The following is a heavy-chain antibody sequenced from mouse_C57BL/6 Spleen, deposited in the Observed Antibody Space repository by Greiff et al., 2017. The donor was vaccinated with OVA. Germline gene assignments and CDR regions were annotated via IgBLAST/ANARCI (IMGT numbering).Heavy chain of an antibody. CDR1: GYSITSGYY. Sequence: EVQLQQSGPGLVKPSQSLSLTCSVTGYSITSGYYWNWIRQFPGNKLEWMGYISYDGSNNYNPSLKNRISITRDTSKNQFFLKLNSVTTEDTATYYCARDPNAMDYWGQGTSVTVSS. CDR2: ISYDGSN. J-gene: IGHJ4*01. CDR3: ARDPNAMDY. V-gene: IGHV3-6*01.